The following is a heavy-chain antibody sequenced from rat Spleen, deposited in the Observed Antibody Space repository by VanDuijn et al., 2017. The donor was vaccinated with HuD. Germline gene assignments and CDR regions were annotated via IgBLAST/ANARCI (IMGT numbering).Heavy chain of an antibody. CDR2: IIFDGSGS. D-gene: IGHD4-3*01. CDR1: GFIFSRSA. CDR3: ARRPSGYGYYFDY. Sequence: EVQLVESGGGLVQPGRSLKLSCAASGFIFSRSAMAWVRQAPTKGLEWVATIIFDGSGSYYRESVKGRFTISRDNAKSTLYLQMDSLRSEDTATYYCARRPSGYGYYFDYWGQGVMVTVSS. V-gene: IGHV5-29*01. J-gene: IGHJ2*01.